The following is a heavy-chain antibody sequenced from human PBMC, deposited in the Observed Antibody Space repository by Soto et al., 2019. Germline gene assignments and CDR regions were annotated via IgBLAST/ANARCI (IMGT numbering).Heavy chain of an antibody. CDR3: ARDGRAELRYYYYYYGMDV. V-gene: IGHV1-18*01. J-gene: IGHJ6*02. CDR1: GYTFTSYG. CDR2: ISAYNGNT. Sequence: QVQLVQSGAEVKKPGASVKVSCKASGYTFTSYGFSWVRQAPGQGLEWMGWISAYNGNTNYAQKLQGRVTMTTDTSTSTAYMELRSLRSDDTAVYYCARDGRAELRYYYYYYGMDVWGQGTTVTVSS. D-gene: IGHD1-7*01.